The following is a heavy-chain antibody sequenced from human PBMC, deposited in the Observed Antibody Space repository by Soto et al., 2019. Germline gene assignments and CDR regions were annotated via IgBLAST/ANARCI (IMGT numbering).Heavy chain of an antibody. D-gene: IGHD3-10*01. CDR1: GYTFTSYG. J-gene: IGHJ6*03. Sequence: QVQLVQSGAEVKKPGASVKVSCKASGYTFTSYGISWVRQAPGQGLEWMGWISAYNGNTNYAQKLQGRVTMTTDTATSTAYMELRSLRSDDTAVYYCAREYYYGSGSYRNYDCDYMDVWGKGTTVTVSS. CDR2: ISAYNGNT. CDR3: AREYYYGSGSYRNYDCDYMDV. V-gene: IGHV1-18*01.